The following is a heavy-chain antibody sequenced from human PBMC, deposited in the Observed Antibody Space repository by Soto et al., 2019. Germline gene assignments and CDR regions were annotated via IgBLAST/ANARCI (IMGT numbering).Heavy chain of an antibody. J-gene: IGHJ4*02. CDR1: GFSLSTSGVG. CDR3: AHRSDGNYFDS. Sequence: QITLKDSGPTLVKPTQTLTLTCTFSGFSLSTSGVGVGWIRQAPGKALEWLAVIYWDDDKRYSPPLKNRLTITKDTSNNQVVLTMTNMDPVDTGTYFCAHRSDGNYFDSWGQGTLVTVSS. D-gene: IGHD1-26*01. CDR2: IYWDDDK. V-gene: IGHV2-5*02.